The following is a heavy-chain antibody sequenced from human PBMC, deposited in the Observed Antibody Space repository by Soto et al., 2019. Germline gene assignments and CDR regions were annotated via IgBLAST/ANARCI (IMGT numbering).Heavy chain of an antibody. D-gene: IGHD7-27*01. Sequence: EVQLVESGGGLVQPGRSLRLSCAASGFTFDDYAMHWVRQAPGKGLEWVSGISWNSGSIGYADSVKGRFTISRDNAKNSLYLQMNSLRAEDTALYYCAKDWGTLDYWGQGALVTVSS. CDR2: ISWNSGSI. V-gene: IGHV3-9*01. CDR1: GFTFDDYA. CDR3: AKDWGTLDY. J-gene: IGHJ4*02.